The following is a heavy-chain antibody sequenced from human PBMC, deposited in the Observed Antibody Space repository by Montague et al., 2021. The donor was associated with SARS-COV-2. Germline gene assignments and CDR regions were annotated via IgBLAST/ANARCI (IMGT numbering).Heavy chain of an antibody. CDR1: GASISNGGYT. CDR3: ARSMIRGGLNWFDP. CDR2: IYQSGTT. J-gene: IGHJ5*02. Sequence: TLSLTCAVSGASISNGGYTWSWIRRPPGKGLEWIGYIYQSGTTCYNPSLKSRVTMSVGKSKNQFSLQLTSVIAADTAIYSCARSMIRGGLNWFDPWGQGTLVTVSS. D-gene: IGHD3-10*01. V-gene: IGHV4-30-2*01.